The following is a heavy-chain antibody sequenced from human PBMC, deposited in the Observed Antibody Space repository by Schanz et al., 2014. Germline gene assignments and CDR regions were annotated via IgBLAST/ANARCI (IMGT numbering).Heavy chain of an antibody. CDR2: IYYSGNT. V-gene: IGHV4-39*01. CDR1: GASISSTTYY. CDR3: ARHHDFWSGPDGRYLDL. D-gene: IGHD3-3*01. J-gene: IGHJ4*02. Sequence: QLQLQESGPGLVKPSETLSLTCSVSGASISSTTYYWGWVRQPPGKGLEWIGNIYYSGNTYYNPSLGGCVPVSRDTSRHHFSRTLPSVTAADTAVYYCARHHDFWSGPDGRYLDLWGQGTLVTVSS.